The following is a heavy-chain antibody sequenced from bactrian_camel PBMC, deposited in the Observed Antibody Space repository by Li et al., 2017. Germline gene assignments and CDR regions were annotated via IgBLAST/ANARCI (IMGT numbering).Heavy chain of an antibody. CDR1: GFTFANWW. CDR2: IVSDGSNT. CDR3: TRGSVDFIF. D-gene: IGHD8*01. J-gene: IGHJ6*01. V-gene: IGHV3S6*01. Sequence: VQLVESGGGWVQPGGSLRHSSAASGFTFANWWMYWVRQGPGKGLEWVSRIVSDGSNTYYADSVKGRFTVSRDNAKNEVALQMNSLKSEGTALYYCTRGSVDFIFGGQGTQVTVS.